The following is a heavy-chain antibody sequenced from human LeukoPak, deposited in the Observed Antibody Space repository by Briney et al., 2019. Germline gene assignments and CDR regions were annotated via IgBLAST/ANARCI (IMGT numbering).Heavy chain of an antibody. CDR1: GGSISSSSYY. D-gene: IGHD3-22*01. Sequence: SETLSLTCTVSGGSISSSSYYWGWIRQPPGKGLECIGSIYYSGSTYYNPSLKSRVTISVDTSKNQFSLKLSSVTAADTAVYYCARNLVVGRYFDYWGQGTLVTVSS. V-gene: IGHV4-39*01. J-gene: IGHJ4*02. CDR3: ARNLVVGRYFDY. CDR2: IYYSGST.